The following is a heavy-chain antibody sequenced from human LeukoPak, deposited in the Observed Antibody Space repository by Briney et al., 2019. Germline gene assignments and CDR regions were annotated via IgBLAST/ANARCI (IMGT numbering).Heavy chain of an antibody. CDR2: IYGGST. V-gene: IGHV4-39*01. CDR1: GGSISSSDYY. J-gene: IGHJ5*02. Sequence: SETLSLTCLVSGGSISSSDYYWGWIRQPPGKGLGWIGSIYGGSTYYNPSLKSRVTISVDTSMNQFSLKLSFVITTDTAVYYCARALAYCSGGSCTRGYNWFDPWGQGTLVTVPS. D-gene: IGHD2-15*01. CDR3: ARALAYCSGGSCTRGYNWFDP.